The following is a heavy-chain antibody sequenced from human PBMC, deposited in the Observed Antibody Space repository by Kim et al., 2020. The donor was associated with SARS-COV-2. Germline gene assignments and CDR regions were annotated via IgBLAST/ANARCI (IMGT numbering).Heavy chain of an antibody. J-gene: IGHJ5*02. Sequence: QKFQGRVTMTRDTSINTAYMELSRLTSDDTAVYYCAKDGDGSSWYSWFDLWGQGTLVTVSS. D-gene: IGHD6-19*01. V-gene: IGHV1-2*02. CDR3: AKDGDGSSWYSWFDL.